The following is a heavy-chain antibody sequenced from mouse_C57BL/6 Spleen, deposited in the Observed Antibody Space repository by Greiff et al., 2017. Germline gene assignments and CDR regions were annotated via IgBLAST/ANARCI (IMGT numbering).Heavy chain of an antibody. CDR2: IDPENGDT. Sequence: VQLQQSGAELVRPGASVKLSCTASGFNIKDDYMHWVKQRPEQGLEWIGWIDPENGDTEYASKFQGKATITADTSSNTAYLQLSSLTSEDTAVYYCTNYYGSSHYYFDYWGQGTTLTVSS. J-gene: IGHJ2*01. CDR1: GFNIKDDY. CDR3: TNYYGSSHYYFDY. V-gene: IGHV14-4*01. D-gene: IGHD1-1*01.